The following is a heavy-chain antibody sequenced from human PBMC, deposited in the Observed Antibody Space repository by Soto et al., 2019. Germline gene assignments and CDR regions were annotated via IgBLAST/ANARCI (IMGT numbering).Heavy chain of an antibody. CDR2: FDPEDGET. V-gene: IGHV1-24*01. D-gene: IGHD3-10*01. CDR1: GYTLTELS. CDR3: ATATPWGSGSGANWFDP. J-gene: IGHJ5*02. Sequence: GASVKVSCKVSGYTLTELSMHWVLQAPGKGLEWMGGFDPEDGETIYAQKFQGRVTMTEDTSTDTAYMELSSLRSEDTAVYYCATATPWGSGSGANWFDPWGQGTLVTVSS.